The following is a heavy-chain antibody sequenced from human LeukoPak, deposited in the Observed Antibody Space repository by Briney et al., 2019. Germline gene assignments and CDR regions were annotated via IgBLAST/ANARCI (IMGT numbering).Heavy chain of an antibody. CDR2: IIPIFVTA. J-gene: IGHJ4*02. Sequence: ASVKVSCKASGGTFSSYAISWVRQAPGQGLESMGGIIPIFVTANYAQKFQGRVTITADESTSTAYMELSSLRSEDTAVYYCARGGYSYGYDYWGQGTLVTVSS. CDR3: ARGGYSYGYDY. D-gene: IGHD5-18*01. V-gene: IGHV1-69*13. CDR1: GGTFSSYA.